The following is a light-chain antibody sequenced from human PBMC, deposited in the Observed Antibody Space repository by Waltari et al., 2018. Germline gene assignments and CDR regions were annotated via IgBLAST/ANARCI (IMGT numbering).Light chain of an antibody. Sequence: QSALTQPASVSASPGQSITIPCSGTSRDVGAYNLVPWYRQYPGKAPQLIIYDVRTRPSGISDRFSGDKSDNTASLTISGLRAEDEADYYCSSYTLTDTRVFGGGT. CDR1: SRDVGAYNL. J-gene: IGLJ3*02. CDR3: SSYTLTDTRV. CDR2: DVR. V-gene: IGLV2-14*01.